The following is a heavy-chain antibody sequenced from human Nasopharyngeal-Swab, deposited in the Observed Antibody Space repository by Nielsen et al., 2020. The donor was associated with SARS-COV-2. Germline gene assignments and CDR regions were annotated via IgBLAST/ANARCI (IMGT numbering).Heavy chain of an antibody. V-gene: IGHV3-21*01. Sequence: LSLTCAASGFTFNNYNFNWVRQAPGKGLEWVSSISSSSSYIYYADSVKGRFTISRGNAKNSLYLQMNSLRAEDTAVYYCARDGLDYDFWSAYFMDVWGQGTTVTVSS. CDR2: ISSSSSYI. CDR1: GFTFNNYN. D-gene: IGHD3-3*01. CDR3: ARDGLDYDFWSAYFMDV. J-gene: IGHJ6*02.